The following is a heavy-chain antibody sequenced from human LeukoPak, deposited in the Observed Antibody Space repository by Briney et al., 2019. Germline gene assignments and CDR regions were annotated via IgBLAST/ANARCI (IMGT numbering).Heavy chain of an antibody. Sequence: GGSLRLSCAASGFTFSSYGMHWVRQAPGKGLEWVAVISYDGSNKYYADSVKGRFTISRDNSKNTLYLQMNSLRAEDTAVYYCAKEHCSGGSCYSLRYWGQGTLVTVSS. CDR3: AKEHCSGGSCYSLRY. V-gene: IGHV3-30*18. J-gene: IGHJ4*02. CDR2: ISYDGSNK. CDR1: GFTFSSYG. D-gene: IGHD2-15*01.